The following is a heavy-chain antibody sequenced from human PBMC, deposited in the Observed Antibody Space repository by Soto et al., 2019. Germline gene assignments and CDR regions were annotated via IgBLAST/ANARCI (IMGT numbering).Heavy chain of an antibody. V-gene: IGHV1-24*01. CDR2: FDPEDGET. D-gene: IGHD2-8*01. CDR3: AFLSWCIGDHRDLLSFPTRRSSDL. J-gene: IGHJ2*01. Sequence: MHFVCRALGEGLEWMGGFDPEDGETIYAQKFQGRVTMTEDTSTDTAYMELSSLRSEDTAVYYCAFLSWCIGDHRDLLSFPTRRSSDL.